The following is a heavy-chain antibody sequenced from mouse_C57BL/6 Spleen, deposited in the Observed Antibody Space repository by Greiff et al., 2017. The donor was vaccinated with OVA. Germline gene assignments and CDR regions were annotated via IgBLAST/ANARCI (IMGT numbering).Heavy chain of an antibody. V-gene: IGHV1-53*01. CDR1: GYTFTSYW. CDR3: ARDPYYYGSSHWYFDV. Sequence: QVQLQQPGTELVKPGASVKLSCKASGYTFTSYWMHWVKQRPGQGLEWIGNINPSNGGTNYNEKFKSKATLTVDKSSSTAYMQLSSLTSEDSAVYYCARDPYYYGSSHWYFDVWGTGTTVTVSS. J-gene: IGHJ1*03. D-gene: IGHD1-1*01. CDR2: INPSNGGT.